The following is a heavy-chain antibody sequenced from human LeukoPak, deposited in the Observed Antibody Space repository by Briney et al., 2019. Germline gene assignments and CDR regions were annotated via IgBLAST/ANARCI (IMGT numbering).Heavy chain of an antibody. D-gene: IGHD5-12*01. Sequence: SETLSLTCAVYGGSFSGYYWSWIRQPPGKGLEWIGEINHSGSTNYNPSLKSRVTISVDTSKNQFSLKLSSVTAADTAVYYCARVSGYDWESFYDYWGQGTLVTVSS. V-gene: IGHV4-34*01. CDR3: ARVSGYDWESFYDY. CDR2: INHSGST. CDR1: GGSFSGYY. J-gene: IGHJ4*02.